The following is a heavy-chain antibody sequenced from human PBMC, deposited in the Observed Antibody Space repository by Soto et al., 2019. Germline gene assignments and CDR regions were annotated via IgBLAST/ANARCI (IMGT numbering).Heavy chain of an antibody. J-gene: IGHJ6*02. CDR1: GYTFTSYG. CDR3: AREKRLTWNDERLYYYYYGMDV. CDR2: ISAYNGNT. Sequence: ASVKVSCKASGYTFTSYGISWVRQAPGQGLEWMGWISAYNGNTNYAQKLQGRVTTTTDTSTSTAYMELRSLRSDDTAVYYCAREKRLTWNDERLYYYYYGMDVWGQGTTGTVS. V-gene: IGHV1-18*01. D-gene: IGHD1-1*01.